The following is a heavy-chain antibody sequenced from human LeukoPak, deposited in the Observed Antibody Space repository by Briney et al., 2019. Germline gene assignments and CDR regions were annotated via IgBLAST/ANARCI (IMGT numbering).Heavy chain of an antibody. CDR1: GGSFSGYY. CDR2: INYSGST. Sequence: SETLSLTCAVYGGSFSGYYWSWIRQPPGKGLEWIGEINYSGSTNYNPSLKSRVTISVDTSKNQFSLKLSSVTAADTAVYYCARVSGYSYGYYFDYWGQGTLVTVSS. D-gene: IGHD5-18*01. CDR3: ARVSGYSYGYYFDY. J-gene: IGHJ4*02. V-gene: IGHV4-34*01.